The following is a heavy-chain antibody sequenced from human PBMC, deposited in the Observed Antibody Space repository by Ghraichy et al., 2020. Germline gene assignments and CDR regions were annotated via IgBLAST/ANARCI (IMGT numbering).Heavy chain of an antibody. CDR1: GGTFSSYA. D-gene: IGHD6-19*01. V-gene: IGHV1-69*13. CDR2: IIPIFGTA. CDR3: ASSNSGWANNWFDP. Sequence: SVKVSCKASGGTFSSYAISWVRQAPGQGLEWMGGIIPIFGTANYAQKFQGRVTITADESTSTAYMELSSLRSEDTAVYYCASSNSGWANNWFDPWGQGTLVTVSS. J-gene: IGHJ5*02.